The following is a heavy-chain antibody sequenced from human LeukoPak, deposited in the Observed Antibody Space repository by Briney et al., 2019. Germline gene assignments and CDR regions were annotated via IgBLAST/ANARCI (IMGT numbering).Heavy chain of an antibody. CDR3: ATAYDFWSGYSPWGAFDI. Sequence: GASVKVSCKASGYTFTSYGISWVRQAPGQGLEWMGWISAYNGNTNYAQKLQGRVTMTTDTSTSTAYMELRSLRSDDTAVYYCATAYDFWSGYSPWGAFDIWGQGTMVTVSS. D-gene: IGHD3-3*01. CDR1: GYTFTSYG. V-gene: IGHV1-18*01. J-gene: IGHJ3*02. CDR2: ISAYNGNT.